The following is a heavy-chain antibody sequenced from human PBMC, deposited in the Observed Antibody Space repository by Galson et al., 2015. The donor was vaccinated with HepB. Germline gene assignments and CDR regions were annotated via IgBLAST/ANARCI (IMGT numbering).Heavy chain of an antibody. D-gene: IGHD6-25*01. V-gene: IGHV3-7*01. CDR1: GFTFSSYW. Sequence: SLRLSCAASGFTFSSYWMSWVRQAPGKGLEWVANIKQDGSEKYYVDSVKGRFTISRDISKNTLYLQMNSLTGEDTAVYYCARDYSSAWLGYWGQGTLVTVPS. J-gene: IGHJ4*02. CDR3: ARDYSSAWLGY. CDR2: IKQDGSEK.